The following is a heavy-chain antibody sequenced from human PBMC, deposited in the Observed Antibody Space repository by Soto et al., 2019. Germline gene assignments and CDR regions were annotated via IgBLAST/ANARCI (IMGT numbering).Heavy chain of an antibody. D-gene: IGHD4-4*01. J-gene: IGHJ6*02. CDR3: ARMRLQYYYYGMDV. CDR1: GFSLSNARMG. V-gene: IGHV2-26*01. Sequence: GPTLVHPTETLTLTCTVSGFSLSNARMGVSWIRQPPGKALEWLAHIFSNDEKSYSTSLKSRLTISKDTSKSQVVLTMTNMGPVDTATYYCARMRLQYYYYGMDVWGQGTTVTVSS. CDR2: IFSNDEK.